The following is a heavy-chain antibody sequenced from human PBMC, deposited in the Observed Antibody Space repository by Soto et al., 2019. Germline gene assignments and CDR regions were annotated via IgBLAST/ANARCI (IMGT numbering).Heavy chain of an antibody. D-gene: IGHD2-2*01. V-gene: IGHV3-30-3*01. J-gene: IGHJ4*02. CDR1: GFTFSSYA. CDR2: ISYDGSNK. Sequence: GGSLRLSCAASGFTFSSYAMHWVLQAPGKGLEWVAVISYDGSNKYYADSVKGRFTISRDNSKNTLYLQMNSLRAEDTAAYYCARTSSTSCYYCYYFDYWGQGTLVTVSS. CDR3: ARTSSTSCYYCYYFDY.